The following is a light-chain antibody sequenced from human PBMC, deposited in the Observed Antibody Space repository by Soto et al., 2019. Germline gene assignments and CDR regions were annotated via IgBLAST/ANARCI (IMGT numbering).Light chain of an antibody. J-gene: IGLJ1*01. CDR2: DDN. Sequence: QSVLTQPPSVSAAPGQRVTISCSGTSSNIASNYVSWYQQFPGTAPRLLIYDDNKRPSGIPDRFSASKSGTSATLGITGPQSGGEADYYCGTWDSSLSGGVFGTWTKLTVL. CDR1: SSNIASNY. CDR3: GTWDSSLSGGV. V-gene: IGLV1-51*01.